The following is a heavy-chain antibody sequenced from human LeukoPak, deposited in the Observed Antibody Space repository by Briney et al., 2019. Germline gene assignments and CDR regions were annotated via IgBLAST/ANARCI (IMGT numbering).Heavy chain of an antibody. CDR3: VHDIPRGEGFQH. Sequence: SGPTRVNPTQTLTLTCTFSGFSLSTSGVGVGWVRQPPGKALQWLALIYGNDDKRYSPSLKNRLNISKDSSTSPVVLTMTNMDPVDTATYYCVHDIPRGEGFQHWGQGTLVTVSS. J-gene: IGHJ1*01. CDR2: IYGNDDK. CDR1: GFSLSTSGVG. D-gene: IGHD2-2*01. V-gene: IGHV2-5*01.